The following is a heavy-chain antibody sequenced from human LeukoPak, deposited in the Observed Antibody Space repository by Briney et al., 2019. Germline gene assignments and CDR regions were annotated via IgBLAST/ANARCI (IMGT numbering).Heavy chain of an antibody. CDR2: INPNSGGT. J-gene: IGHJ3*02. CDR1: GYTFTSYY. D-gene: IGHD3-22*01. V-gene: IGHV1-2*02. Sequence: GASVKVSCKASGYTFTSYYMHWVRQAPGQGLEWMGWINPNSGGTNYAQKFQGRVTMTRDTSISTAYMELSRLRSDDTAVYYCARAYYYDSSGPFDIWGQGTMVTVSS. CDR3: ARAYYYDSSGPFDI.